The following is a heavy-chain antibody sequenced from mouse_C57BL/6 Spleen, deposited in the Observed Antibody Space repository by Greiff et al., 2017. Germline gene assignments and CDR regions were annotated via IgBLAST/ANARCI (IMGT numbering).Heavy chain of an antibody. D-gene: IGHD2-3*01. Sequence: QVQLQQSGAELVRPGSSVKLSCKASGYTFTSYWMHWVKQRPIQGLEWIGNIDPSDCETHYNQKFKDKATLTVDKSSSTAYMQLSRQASADSAVYYCASGDGFFAYWGQGTLVSVSA. J-gene: IGHJ3*01. V-gene: IGHV1-52*01. CDR1: GYTFTSYW. CDR2: IDPSDCET. CDR3: ASGDGFFAY.